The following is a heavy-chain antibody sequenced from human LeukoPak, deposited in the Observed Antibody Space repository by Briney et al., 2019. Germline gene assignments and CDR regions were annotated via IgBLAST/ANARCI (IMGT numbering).Heavy chain of an antibody. CDR1: GFTFSRYA. Sequence: GSLRLSCAASGFTFSRYAMHWVRQAPGKGLEYVSAISNNGGSTYYADSVKGRFTISRDNSKNTLYLQMNSLRAEDTAVYYCTKDGPQSIVGATTFDYWGQGTLVTVSS. CDR3: TKDGPQSIVGATTFDY. CDR2: ISNNGGST. J-gene: IGHJ4*02. V-gene: IGHV3-64*04. D-gene: IGHD1-26*01.